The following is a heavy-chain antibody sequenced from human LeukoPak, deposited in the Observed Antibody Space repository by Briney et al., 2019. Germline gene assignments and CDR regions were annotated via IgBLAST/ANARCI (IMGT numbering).Heavy chain of an antibody. CDR2: MYYSGST. Sequence: SETLSLTCTVSGGSISNYYWSWIRQPPGKGLEWIGYMYYSGSTNYNPSLKSRVTISVDTSKNQFSLKLRSVTAADTAVYYCACSHPLGSNNDYYTPFDYWGQGTLVTVSS. J-gene: IGHJ4*02. V-gene: IGHV4-59*01. CDR3: ACSHPLGSNNDYYTPFDY. D-gene: IGHD3-3*01. CDR1: GGSISNYY.